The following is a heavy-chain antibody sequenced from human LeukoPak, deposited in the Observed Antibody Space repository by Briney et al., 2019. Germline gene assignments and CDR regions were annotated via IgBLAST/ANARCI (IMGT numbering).Heavy chain of an antibody. Sequence: PSETLSLTCAVYGGSFSGYYWSWIRQPPGRGLEWIGEINHSGSTNYNPSLKSRVTISVDTSKNQFSLKLSSVTAADTAVYYCARGLRRNYYDSSGYYSAPFDIWGQGTMVTISS. CDR1: GGSFSGYY. V-gene: IGHV4-34*01. CDR2: INHSGST. J-gene: IGHJ3*02. CDR3: ARGLRRNYYDSSGYYSAPFDI. D-gene: IGHD3-22*01.